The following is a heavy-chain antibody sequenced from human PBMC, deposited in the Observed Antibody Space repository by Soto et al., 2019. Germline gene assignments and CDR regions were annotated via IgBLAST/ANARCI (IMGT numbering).Heavy chain of an antibody. J-gene: IGHJ6*02. CDR2: IYTSGST. V-gene: IGHV4-4*07. CDR3: ARGYCSGGSCLGMDV. D-gene: IGHD2-15*01. Sequence: PSETLSLTCTVYGGSIISYYWSWSRQPAGKGLEWIGRIYTSGSTNYNPSLKSRVTMSVDTSKNQFSLKLSSVTAADTAVYYCARGYCSGGSCLGMDVWGQGTTVTVSS. CDR1: GGSIISYY.